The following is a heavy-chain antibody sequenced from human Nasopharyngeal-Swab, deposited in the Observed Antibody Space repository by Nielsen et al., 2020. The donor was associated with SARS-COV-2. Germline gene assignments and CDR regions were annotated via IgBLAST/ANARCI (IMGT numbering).Heavy chain of an antibody. D-gene: IGHD3-3*01. V-gene: IGHV3-21*01. CDR1: GFTFNNYN. J-gene: IGHJ6*02. CDR2: ISSSSSYI. CDR3: ARDGLDYDFWSAYFMDV. Sequence: GESLKISCAASGFTFNNYNFHWVRQAPGKGLGWVSAISSSSSYIYYADSVKGRFTISRDNAKNSPYLQMNSLRAEDTAVYYCARDGLDYDFWSAYFMDVWGQGTTVTVSS.